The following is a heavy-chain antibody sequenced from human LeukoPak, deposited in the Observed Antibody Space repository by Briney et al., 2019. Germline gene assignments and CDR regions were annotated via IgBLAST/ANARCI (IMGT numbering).Heavy chain of an antibody. D-gene: IGHD4-17*01. CDR2: ISTSGDSA. CDR3: AKDLSDYGDYYNS. V-gene: IGHV3-23*01. Sequence: GGSLRLSCAASGFTFSSYAMSWVRQAPGKGLEWVSAISTSGDSAYYADSVKGRFIISRDNSKNTLYLQMNSLRAEDTAVYFCAKDLSDYGDYYNSWGQGTLVTVSS. CDR1: GFTFSSYA. J-gene: IGHJ4*02.